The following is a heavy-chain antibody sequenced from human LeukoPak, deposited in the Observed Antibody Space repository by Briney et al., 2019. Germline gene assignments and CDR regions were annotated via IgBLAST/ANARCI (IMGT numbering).Heavy chain of an antibody. D-gene: IGHD3-10*01. J-gene: IGHJ3*02. CDR3: ARCYGSGDVFDI. Sequence: SSQTLSLTCAVSGGSISSGGYYWSWIRQHPGKGLEWIGYIYDSGSTYYSPSLKSRITTSVDTSKSQFSLKLSSVTAADTAVYYCARCYGSGDVFDIWGQGTMVTVSS. V-gene: IGHV4-31*11. CDR1: GGSISSGGYY. CDR2: IYDSGST.